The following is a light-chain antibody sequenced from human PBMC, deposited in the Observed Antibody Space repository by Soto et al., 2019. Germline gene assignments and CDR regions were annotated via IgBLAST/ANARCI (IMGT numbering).Light chain of an antibody. V-gene: IGKV3-20*01. CDR2: GSS. Sequence: EVFLTQSPGTLSLSPCETATLSWRASQSVSATYIAWYQQKSGQAPRLLLYGSSSRATGVADRFSGSGSGTEFTLTIDRLEPEDFATYYCQQYGSSPRAFGQGTKVDIK. CDR1: QSVSATY. J-gene: IGKJ1*01. CDR3: QQYGSSPRA.